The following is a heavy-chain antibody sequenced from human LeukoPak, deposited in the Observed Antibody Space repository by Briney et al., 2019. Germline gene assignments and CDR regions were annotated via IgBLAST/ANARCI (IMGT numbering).Heavy chain of an antibody. V-gene: IGHV3-21*01. Sequence: PGGSLRLSCAASGFTFSSYSMNWVRQAPGKGPEWVSSITSSSSSIYYADSVKGRFTISRDNAKNSLYLQMDSLRAEDTAVYYCARDFGYWGQGTLVTVSS. CDR3: ARDFGY. CDR2: ITSSSSSI. CDR1: GFTFSSYS. D-gene: IGHD3-10*01. J-gene: IGHJ4*02.